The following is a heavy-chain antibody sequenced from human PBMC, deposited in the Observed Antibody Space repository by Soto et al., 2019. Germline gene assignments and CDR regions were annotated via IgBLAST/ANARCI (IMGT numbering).Heavy chain of an antibody. J-gene: IGHJ5*02. V-gene: IGHV3-9*01. CDR2: ISWNSGNI. D-gene: IGHD6-6*01. Sequence: LRLSCAASGFSFDGYAMNWVRQPPGKGLEWVSGISWNSGNIDYADSVKGRFTISRDNAKNSLYLQMNSLRAEDTALYYCVKASTYSSSQGWFDPWGQGTMVTVSS. CDR3: VKASTYSSSQGWFDP. CDR1: GFSFDGYA.